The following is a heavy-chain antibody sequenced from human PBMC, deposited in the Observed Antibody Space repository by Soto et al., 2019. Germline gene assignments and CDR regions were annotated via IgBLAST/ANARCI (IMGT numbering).Heavy chain of an antibody. CDR1: GYTSSLPY. CDR2: VSPMGGGT. Sequence: QVQLVQSGAEVRKPGASVRVSCKAAGYTSSLPYLNGWGQPPGQGLECLGLVSPMGGGTNYKESFKGRLNITRDTSTSTVYMDLSRLTSEDTAIYYCARGYCSGGNCYNGLDVWGQGTTVTVSS. D-gene: IGHD2-15*01. CDR3: ARGYCSGGNCYNGLDV. J-gene: IGHJ6*02. V-gene: IGHV1-46*01.